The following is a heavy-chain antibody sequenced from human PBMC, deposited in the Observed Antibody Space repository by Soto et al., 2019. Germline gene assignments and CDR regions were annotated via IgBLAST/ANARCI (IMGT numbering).Heavy chain of an antibody. CDR3: ARACNTGYSNHYRMDG. J-gene: IGHJ6*02. D-gene: IGHD6-13*01. Sequence: SETLSLTCTVSGVSIISYYWSWIRQPPGKGLEWIGYIYYSGSTNYNPSLKSRVTISVDTSKNQFSLKLSSVTAADTAVYYCARACNTGYSNHYRMDGWGQRTTVPVSS. CDR1: GVSIISYY. CDR2: IYYSGST. V-gene: IGHV4-59*01.